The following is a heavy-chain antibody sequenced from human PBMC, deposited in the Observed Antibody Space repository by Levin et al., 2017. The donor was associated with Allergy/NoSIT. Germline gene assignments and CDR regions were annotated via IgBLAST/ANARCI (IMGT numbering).Heavy chain of an antibody. CDR1: GFPFSSYW. D-gene: IGHD2-2*01. V-gene: IGHV3-7*01. CDR2: IKQEGSEK. J-gene: IGHJ6*02. CDR3: ARHAHFDGMDG. Sequence: LSLPCAASGFPFSSYWMRWVRQAPGKGLEWVANIKQEGSEKDYVDSVRGRFTISRDNAKKSLYLQMNSLRAEDTAVYYCARHAHFDGMDGWGQGTTVTVSS.